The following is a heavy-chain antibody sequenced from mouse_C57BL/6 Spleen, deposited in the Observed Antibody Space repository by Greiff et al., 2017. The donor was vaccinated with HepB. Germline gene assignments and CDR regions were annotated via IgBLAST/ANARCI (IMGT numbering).Heavy chain of an antibody. V-gene: IGHV2-2*01. CDR2: IWSGGST. CDR1: GFSLTSYG. D-gene: IGHD2-3*01. Sequence: VHLVESGPGLVQPSQSLSITCTVSGFSLTSYGVHWVRQSPGKGLEWLGVIWSGGSTDYNAAFISRLSISKDNSKSQVFFKMNSLQADDTAIYYCARKKEDGYYAMDYWGQGTSVTVSS. J-gene: IGHJ4*01. CDR3: ARKKEDGYYAMDY.